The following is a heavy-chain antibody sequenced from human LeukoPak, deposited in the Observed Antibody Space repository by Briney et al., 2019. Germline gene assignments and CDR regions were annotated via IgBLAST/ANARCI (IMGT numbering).Heavy chain of an antibody. Sequence: GGSLSLSCEASGYTLHPYDMNWVRQAPGKGLEWVSYISTGSGTIYYAYSVKGRFSISRDNAKNSLFLQMNSLRDEDTAVYYCAIGLGLWGQGTLVTVSS. CDR3: AIGLGL. V-gene: IGHV3-48*02. CDR2: ISTGSGTI. D-gene: IGHD3/OR15-3a*01. CDR1: GYTLHPYD. J-gene: IGHJ4*02.